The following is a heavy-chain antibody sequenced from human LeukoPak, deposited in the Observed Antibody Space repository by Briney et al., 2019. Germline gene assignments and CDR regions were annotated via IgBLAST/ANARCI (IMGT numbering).Heavy chain of an antibody. Sequence: VSVKVSCKASGYTFTTYYVHWVRQAPGQGLEWMGFINPSGGSTSYAQKFQGRVTMTRVTSTSTVYMELSSLRSEDTAVYYCARNVDSGLDYWGQGTLVTVSS. CDR2: INPSGGST. CDR3: ARNVDSGLDY. J-gene: IGHJ4*02. V-gene: IGHV1-46*03. CDR1: GYTFTTYY. D-gene: IGHD3-10*01.